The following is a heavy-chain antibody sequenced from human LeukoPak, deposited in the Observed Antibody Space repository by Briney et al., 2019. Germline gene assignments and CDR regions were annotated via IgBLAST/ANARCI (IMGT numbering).Heavy chain of an antibody. D-gene: IGHD4-17*01. J-gene: IGHJ5*02. Sequence: SETLSLTCTVSGGSISSYYWSWIRQPPGKGLEWIGYIHHSGSTYYNPSLKSRVTISVDTSKNQFSLKLRSMTAADTAVYYCARQTSTYGDYGLPYAWFDPWGQGTLVTVSS. CDR3: ARQTSTYGDYGLPYAWFDP. CDR2: IHHSGST. V-gene: IGHV4-59*08. CDR1: GGSISSYY.